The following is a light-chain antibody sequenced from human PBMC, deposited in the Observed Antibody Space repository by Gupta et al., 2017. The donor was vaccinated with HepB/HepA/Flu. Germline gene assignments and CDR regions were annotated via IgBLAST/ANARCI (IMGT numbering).Light chain of an antibody. V-gene: IGLV1-47*01. Sequence: QSVQTQPPSASGTHGQTVTISCSGSSSIIGTNDVYCYQQLPGTAPKLLIYRNNQRPSGVPDRFSGSKSGTSAALAISGLRSEEEADYHCEAWDDSLIGPWVFGGGTKLTVL. CDR2: RNN. CDR1: SSIIGTND. CDR3: EAWDDSLIGPWV. J-gene: IGLJ3*02.